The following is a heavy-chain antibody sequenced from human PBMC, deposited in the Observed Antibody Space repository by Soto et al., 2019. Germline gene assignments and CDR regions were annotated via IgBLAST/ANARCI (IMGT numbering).Heavy chain of an antibody. CDR2: IWYDGSND. CDR1: GFTFNKYG. J-gene: IGHJ5*02. V-gene: IGHV3-33*01. CDR3: ARAGVENWLDP. Sequence: QVQLVESGGGVVQPGRSLRLSCEGSGFTFNKYGMHWVRQAPGKGLVWVAIIWYDGSNDFYADSVKGRFTISKDNSKNKVYLEMDSLRVEDTGIYYCARAGVENWLDPWGQGTLVTVSS. D-gene: IGHD3-10*01.